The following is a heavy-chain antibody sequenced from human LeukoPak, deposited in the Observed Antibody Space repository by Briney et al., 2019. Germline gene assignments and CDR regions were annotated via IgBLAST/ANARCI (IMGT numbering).Heavy chain of an antibody. Sequence: SETLSLTCTVSGGSISSSSYYWGWIRQPPGKGLEWIGSIYYSGSTYYNPSLKSRVTISVDTSKNQFSLKLSSVTAADTAVYYCARIMPGRGVVSPSFDYWGQGTLVTVSS. CDR3: ARIMPGRGVVSPSFDY. CDR2: IYYSGST. V-gene: IGHV4-39*07. D-gene: IGHD3-3*01. J-gene: IGHJ4*02. CDR1: GGSISSSSYY.